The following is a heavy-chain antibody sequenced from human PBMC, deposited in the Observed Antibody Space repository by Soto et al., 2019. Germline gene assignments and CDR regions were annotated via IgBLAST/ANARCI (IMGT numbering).Heavy chain of an antibody. D-gene: IGHD1-20*01. J-gene: IGHJ6*02. CDR1: GFTFGDYA. CDR2: IRSKAYGGTT. CDR3: TTNIIVFPAYGMDG. Sequence: PGGSLRLSCTASGFTFGDYAMSWFRQAPGKGKEWESFIRSKAYGGTTEYAASVKGRFTISRDDSKNTLYLQMNSLKTEDTAVYYCTTNIIVFPAYGMDGWGQGTTVTVSS. V-gene: IGHV3-49*03.